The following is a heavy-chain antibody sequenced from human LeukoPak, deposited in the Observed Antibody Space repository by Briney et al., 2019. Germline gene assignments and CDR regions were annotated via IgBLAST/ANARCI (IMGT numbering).Heavy chain of an antibody. J-gene: IGHJ3*02. Sequence: PGGSLRLSCAASGFTFSSYWMSWVRQAPGKGLEWVANIKRYGSEKYYVDSVKGRFTISRDNAKNSLYLQMNSLRAGDTAVYYCARAIITIFGVVIIGSNAFDIWGQGTMVTVSS. CDR2: IKRYGSEK. V-gene: IGHV3-7*01. CDR1: GFTFSSYW. D-gene: IGHD3-3*01. CDR3: ARAIITIFGVVIIGSNAFDI.